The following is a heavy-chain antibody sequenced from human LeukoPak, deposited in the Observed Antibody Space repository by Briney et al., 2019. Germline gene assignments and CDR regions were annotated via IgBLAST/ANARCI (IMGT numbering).Heavy chain of an antibody. J-gene: IGHJ4*02. CDR2: IKYDGSDK. Sequence: GGSLRLSCAASGFTFGGFWMSWVRQAPTKGLEWVANIKYDGSDKRYVDSVKGRFTVSRDNANNPLYLQMNSLRAEDTAVYYCAKGGAAAGTGDYWGQGTLVTVSS. CDR3: AKGGAAAGTGDY. V-gene: IGHV3-7*01. D-gene: IGHD6-13*01. CDR1: GFTFGGFW.